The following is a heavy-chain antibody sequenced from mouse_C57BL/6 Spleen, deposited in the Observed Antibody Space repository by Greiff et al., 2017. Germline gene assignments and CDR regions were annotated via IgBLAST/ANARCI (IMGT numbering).Heavy chain of an antibody. CDR3: ASPDHGVGY. J-gene: IGHJ4*01. V-gene: IGHV1-26*01. Sequence: VQLQQSGPELVKPGASVKISCKASGYTFTDYYMNWVKQSHGKSLEWIGDINPNNGGTSYNQKFKGKATLTVDKSSSAAYMWLRSLTSEDSAGYYCASPDHGVGYRGQKASVTDSS. D-gene: IGHD1-1*02. CDR1: GYTFTDYY. CDR2: INPNNGGT.